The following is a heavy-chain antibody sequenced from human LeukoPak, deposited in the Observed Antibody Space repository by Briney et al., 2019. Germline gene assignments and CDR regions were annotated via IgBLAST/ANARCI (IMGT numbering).Heavy chain of an antibody. CDR1: GGSFSGYY. J-gene: IGHJ4*02. CDR2: INHSGST. Sequence: PSETLSLTCAVYGGSFSGYYWSWIRQPPGKGLEWIGEINHSGSTNYNPSLKSRVTISVDTSKNQFSLKLSSVTAADTAVYYCARCRRITMVRGVIITGIYYFDYWGQGTLVTVSS. V-gene: IGHV4-34*01. CDR3: ARCRRITMVRGVIITGIYYFDY. D-gene: IGHD3-10*01.